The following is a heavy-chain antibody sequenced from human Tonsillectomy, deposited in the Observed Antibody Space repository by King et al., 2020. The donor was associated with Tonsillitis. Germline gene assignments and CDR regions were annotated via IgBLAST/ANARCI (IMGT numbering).Heavy chain of an antibody. J-gene: IGHJ6*02. CDR2: IYYSGST. CDR3: ARHLRAPYYYYGMDV. Sequence: VQLQESGPGLVKPSETLSLTCTVSGGSISSYYWSWIRQPPGKGLEWIGYIYYSGSTNYNPSLKSRVTISVDTSKNQFSLKLSSVTAADTAVYYCARHLRAPYYYYGMDVWGQGTTVTVSS. CDR1: GGSISSYY. V-gene: IGHV4-59*08.